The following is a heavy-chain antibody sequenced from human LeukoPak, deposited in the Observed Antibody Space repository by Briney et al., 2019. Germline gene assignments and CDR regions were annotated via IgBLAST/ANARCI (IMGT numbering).Heavy chain of an antibody. Sequence: GGSLRLSCAASGFTFSSYGMHWVRQAPGKGLEWVSSISRSSSYIYYADSVKGRFTISRDNAKNSLYLQMNSLRAEDTAVYYCARDDRPYYDSSRNPFDYWGQGTLVTVSS. V-gene: IGHV3-21*01. CDR3: ARDDRPYYDSSRNPFDY. D-gene: IGHD3-22*01. CDR2: ISRSSSYI. CDR1: GFTFSSYG. J-gene: IGHJ4*02.